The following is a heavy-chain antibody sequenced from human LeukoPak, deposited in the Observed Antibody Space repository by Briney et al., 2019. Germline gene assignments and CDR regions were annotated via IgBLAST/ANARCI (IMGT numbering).Heavy chain of an antibody. Sequence: GSLRLPCAASGFTFSNYWMSWVRQAPGKGLEWVANINWNGGSTGYGDSVKGRFTISRDNTKNSVFLQMHSLRGDDTALYYCARDMLLEDAFDIWGQGTMVIVSS. CDR2: INWNGGST. V-gene: IGHV3-20*04. J-gene: IGHJ3*02. CDR1: GFTFSNYW. CDR3: ARDMLLEDAFDI. D-gene: IGHD3-10*02.